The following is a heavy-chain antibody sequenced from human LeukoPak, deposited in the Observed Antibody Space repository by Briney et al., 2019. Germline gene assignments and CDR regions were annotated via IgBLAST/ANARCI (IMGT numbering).Heavy chain of an antibody. J-gene: IGHJ4*02. Sequence: GASVKVSCKAFGYTFTSYYMHWVRQAPGQGLEWMGIINPSGGTTSYAQKFQGRVTMTRDTSTSVAYMELSSLTSEDTAVYYCARDQGSSFFLFDYWGQGTLVTVSS. CDR3: ARDQGSSFFLFDY. D-gene: IGHD6-13*01. CDR1: GYTFTSYY. V-gene: IGHV1-46*01. CDR2: INPSGGTT.